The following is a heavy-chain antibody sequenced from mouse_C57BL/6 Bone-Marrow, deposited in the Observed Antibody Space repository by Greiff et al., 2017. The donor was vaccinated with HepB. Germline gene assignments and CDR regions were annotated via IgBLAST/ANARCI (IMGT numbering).Heavy chain of an antibody. J-gene: IGHJ4*01. Sequence: QVQLKESGPELVKPGASVKLSCKASGYTFTSYDINWVKQRPGQGLEWIGWIYPRDGSTKYNEKFKGKATLTVDTSSSTAYMELHSLTSEDSAVYFCARFGYDYGGAMDYWGQGTSVTVSS. V-gene: IGHV1-85*01. CDR1: GYTFTSYD. D-gene: IGHD2-4*01. CDR2: IYPRDGST. CDR3: ARFGYDYGGAMDY.